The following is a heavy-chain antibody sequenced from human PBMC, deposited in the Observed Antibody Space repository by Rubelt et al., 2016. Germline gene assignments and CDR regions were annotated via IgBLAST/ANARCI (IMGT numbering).Heavy chain of an antibody. Sequence: VQLVESGGGVVQPGRSLRLSCAASGFTFSRYAIHWVRQAPGKGLEWVANIKQDGSERYYVDSVRGRFTISRDNDKNSVYLQMNGLRADDTAVYYCVGQSTAYWGQGSLVTVSS. CDR1: GFTFSRYA. CDR2: IKQDGSER. V-gene: IGHV3-7*01. D-gene: IGHD3-16*01. CDR3: VGQSTAY. J-gene: IGHJ4*02.